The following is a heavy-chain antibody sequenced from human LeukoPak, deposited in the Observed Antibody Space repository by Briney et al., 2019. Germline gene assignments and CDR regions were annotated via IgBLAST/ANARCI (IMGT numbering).Heavy chain of an antibody. CDR2: ISSSSSYI. V-gene: IGHV3-21*01. J-gene: IGHJ4*02. CDR3: ARDFRGYSYGSPYFDY. D-gene: IGHD5-18*01. CDR1: GFTFSSYS. Sequence: GGSLRLSCAASGFTFSSYSMNWVRQAPGKGLEWVSSISSSSSYIYYADSVMGRFTISRDNAKNSLYLQMNSLRAEDTAVYYCARDFRGYSYGSPYFDYWGQGTLVTVSS.